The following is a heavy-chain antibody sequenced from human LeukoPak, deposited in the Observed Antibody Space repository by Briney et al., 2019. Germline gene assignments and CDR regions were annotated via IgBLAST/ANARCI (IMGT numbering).Heavy chain of an antibody. D-gene: IGHD2-2*01. CDR2: ISYDGSNK. CDR1: GFTFSSYG. CDR3: AKDPDIVVVPAKPTGFDY. J-gene: IGHJ4*02. Sequence: PGRSLRLSCAASGFTFSSYGMHWVRQAPGKGLEWVAVISYDGSNKYYADSVKGRFTISRDNSKNTLYLQMNSLRAEDTAVYYCAKDPDIVVVPAKPTGFDYWSREPWSPSPQ. V-gene: IGHV3-30*18.